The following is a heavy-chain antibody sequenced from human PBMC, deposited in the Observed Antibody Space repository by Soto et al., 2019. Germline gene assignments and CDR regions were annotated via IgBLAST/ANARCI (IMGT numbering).Heavy chain of an antibody. CDR1: GYTFTNYG. V-gene: IGHV1-18*01. CDR3: ARTAGFEYYYYYAMDV. CDR2: ISAHNGNT. J-gene: IGHJ6*02. Sequence: QVQLVQSGAEVKKPGASVKVSCKASGYTFTNYGITWVRQAPGQGLEWMGWISAHNGNTNYAQNLQGRVTMTTDTSTSTAYMELRSLRSDDTALYYCARTAGFEYYYYYAMDVWGQGTTVTVSS. D-gene: IGHD6-25*01.